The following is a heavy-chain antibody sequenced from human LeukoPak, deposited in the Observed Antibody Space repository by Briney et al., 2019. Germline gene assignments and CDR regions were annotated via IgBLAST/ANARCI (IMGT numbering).Heavy chain of an antibody. J-gene: IGHJ4*02. V-gene: IGHV3-23*01. CDR3: ARGTISGSSLYYFDY. CDR1: GFTFSSYA. D-gene: IGHD1-26*01. Sequence: GGSLRLSCAASGFTFSSYAMSWVRQAPGKGLEWVSAISGSGGSTYYADSVKGRFTISRDNSKNTLYLQMNSLRAEDTAVYYCARGTISGSSLYYFDYWGQGTLVTVSS. CDR2: ISGSGGST.